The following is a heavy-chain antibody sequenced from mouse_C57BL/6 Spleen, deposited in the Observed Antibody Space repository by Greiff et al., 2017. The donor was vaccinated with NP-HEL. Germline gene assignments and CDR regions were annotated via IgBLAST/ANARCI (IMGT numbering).Heavy chain of an antibody. J-gene: IGHJ4*01. CDR3: AREDYYGSSSLAMDY. CDR2: IDPSDSET. CDR1: GYTFTSYW. Sequence: VQLQQPGAELVRPGSSVKLSCKASGYTFTSYWMHWVKQRPIQGLEWIGNIDPSDSETHYNQKFKDKATLTVDKSSSTAYMQLSSLTSEDSAVYYCAREDYYGSSSLAMDYWGQGTSVTVSS. V-gene: IGHV1-52*01. D-gene: IGHD1-1*01.